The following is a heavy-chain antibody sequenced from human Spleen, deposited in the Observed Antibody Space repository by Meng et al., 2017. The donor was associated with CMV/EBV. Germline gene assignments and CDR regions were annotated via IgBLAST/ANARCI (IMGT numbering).Heavy chain of an antibody. J-gene: IGHJ3*02. CDR2: IYPGDSDT. CDR3: AGGGSSKDAFDI. V-gene: IGHV5-51*01. D-gene: IGHD3-10*01. Sequence: KVSCKGSGYNFTTYWTGWVRQTPGKGLELMGIIYPGDSDTRYSPSFQGQVTISTDKSITTAYVQWNSLKASDTAIYYCAGGGSSKDAFDIWGQGTMVTVSS. CDR1: GYNFTTYW.